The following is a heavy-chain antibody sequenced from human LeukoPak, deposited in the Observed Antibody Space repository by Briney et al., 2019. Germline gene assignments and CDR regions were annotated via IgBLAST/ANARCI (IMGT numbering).Heavy chain of an antibody. CDR1: GYTFTWYA. CDR2: INMYTANP. J-gene: IGHJ4*02. V-gene: IGHV7-4-1*02. CDR3: ARHDNDDDFDY. D-gene: IGHD3-16*01. Sequence: ASVKVSCKASGYTFTWYAINWLRQAPGQGLEWMGWINMYTANPAYAQGFTERFVFSLDTSVTTAYLQISNLKTEDTAVYYCARHDNDDDFDYWGQGTLVTVSS.